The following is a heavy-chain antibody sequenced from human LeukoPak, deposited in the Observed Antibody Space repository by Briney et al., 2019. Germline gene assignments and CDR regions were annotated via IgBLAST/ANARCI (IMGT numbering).Heavy chain of an antibody. J-gene: IGHJ4*02. Sequence: GASVKVSCKASGYTFTSYDISWVRQATGQGLEWMGWMNPNSGNTGYAQKFQGRVTMTRNTSISTAYMELSSLRSEDTAVYYCARGRFLEWLLSDGDYWGQGTLVTVSS. D-gene: IGHD3-3*01. CDR3: ARGRFLEWLLSDGDY. V-gene: IGHV1-8*01. CDR1: GYTFTSYD. CDR2: MNPNSGNT.